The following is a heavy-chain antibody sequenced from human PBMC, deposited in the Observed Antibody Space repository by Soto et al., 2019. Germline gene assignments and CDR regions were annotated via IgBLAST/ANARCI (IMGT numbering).Heavy chain of an antibody. CDR2: IYYSGST. CDR3: AGLPRHASIFAFDY. CDR1: GGSISSGGYY. V-gene: IGHV4-31*03. J-gene: IGHJ4*02. D-gene: IGHD3-9*01. Sequence: SETLSLTCTVSGGSISSGGYYWSWIRQHPGKGLEWIGYIYYSGSTYYNPSLKSRVTISVDTSKNQFSLKLSSVTAADTAVYYCAGLPRHASIFAFDYWGQGTLVTVSS.